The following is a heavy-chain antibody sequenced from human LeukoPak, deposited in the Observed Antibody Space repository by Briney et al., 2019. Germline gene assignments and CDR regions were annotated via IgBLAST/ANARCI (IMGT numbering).Heavy chain of an antibody. Sequence: SETLSLTCTVSGGSISSGNDYRGWIRQPPGKGLEWIGTIDHSGTTNYNPSLKSRVTISADTSKDQLSLTLTSVTAVDTAIYYCVRDRGSSFWFYYWGQGTLVIVSS. J-gene: IGHJ4*02. CDR3: VRDRGSSFWFYY. CDR2: IDHSGTT. D-gene: IGHD6-6*01. V-gene: IGHV4-39*07. CDR1: GGSISSGNDY.